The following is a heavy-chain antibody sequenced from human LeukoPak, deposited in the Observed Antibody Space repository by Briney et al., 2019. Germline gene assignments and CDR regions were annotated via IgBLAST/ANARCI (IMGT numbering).Heavy chain of an antibody. Sequence: PGGSLRLSCAASGFTFSIYSMNWVRQAPGKGLEWVSSISSSSYIYYADSVKGRFTISRDNAKNSLYLQMNSLRAEDTAVYYCARARGYSGYDLDYWGQGTLVTVSS. D-gene: IGHD5-12*01. CDR2: ISSSSYI. CDR3: ARARGYSGYDLDY. CDR1: GFTFSIYS. V-gene: IGHV3-21*01. J-gene: IGHJ4*02.